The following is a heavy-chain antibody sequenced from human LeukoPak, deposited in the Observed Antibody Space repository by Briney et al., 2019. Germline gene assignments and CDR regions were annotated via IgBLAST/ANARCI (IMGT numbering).Heavy chain of an antibody. Sequence: ASVKVSCKASGYTFTGYYMHWVRQAPGQGLEWMGWINPNSGGTNYAQKFQGRVTMTSDTSISTAYMELSRLRSDDTAVYYCAREGRVRYCSSTSCYRGCWFDPWGQGTLVTVSS. CDR3: AREGRVRYCSSTSCYRGCWFDP. D-gene: IGHD2-2*02. J-gene: IGHJ5*02. CDR1: GYTFTGYY. CDR2: INPNSGGT. V-gene: IGHV1-2*02.